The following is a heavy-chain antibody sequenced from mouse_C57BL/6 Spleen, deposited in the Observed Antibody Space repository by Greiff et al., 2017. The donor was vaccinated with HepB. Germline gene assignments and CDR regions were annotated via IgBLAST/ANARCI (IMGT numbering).Heavy chain of an antibody. CDR2: ISDGGSYT. Sequence: EVKLVESGGGLVKPGGSLKLSCAASGFTFSSYAMSWVRQTPEKRLEWVATISDGGSYTYYPDNVKGRFTISRDNAKNNLYLQMSHLKSEDTAMYYGASDYGSPSWFAYWGQGTLVTVSA. CDR1: GFTFSSYA. V-gene: IGHV5-4*03. J-gene: IGHJ3*01. CDR3: ASDYGSPSWFAY. D-gene: IGHD1-1*01.